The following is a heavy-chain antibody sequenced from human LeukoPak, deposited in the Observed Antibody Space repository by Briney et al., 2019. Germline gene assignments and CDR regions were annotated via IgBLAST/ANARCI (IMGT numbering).Heavy chain of an antibody. J-gene: IGHJ4*02. CDR2: IIPIFGTA. CDR1: VGTFSSYA. Sequence: GASVKVSCKASVGTFSSYAISWVRQAPGQGLEWMGRIIPIFGTANYAQKFQGRVTITADKSTSTAYMEPSSLRSEDTAVYYCARDQPTIRFPYFDYWGQGTLVTVSS. D-gene: IGHD5-24*01. V-gene: IGHV1-69*06. CDR3: ARDQPTIRFPYFDY.